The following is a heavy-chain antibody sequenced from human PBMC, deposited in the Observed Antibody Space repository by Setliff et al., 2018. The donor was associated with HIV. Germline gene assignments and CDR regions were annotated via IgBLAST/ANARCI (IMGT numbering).Heavy chain of an antibody. Sequence: PGGSLRLSCAASGFSFTDVWMNWVRQAPGKGLEWVGRIKSRTDGGARDYAAPVKGRFTISMDDSKTTLYLKMNSLKTGDTAVYYCTTEDPWLRFGHWGQGTLVTVSS. V-gene: IGHV3-15*01. CDR3: TTEDPWLRFGH. CDR1: GFSFTDVW. J-gene: IGHJ5*02. CDR2: IKSRTDGGAR. D-gene: IGHD5-12*01.